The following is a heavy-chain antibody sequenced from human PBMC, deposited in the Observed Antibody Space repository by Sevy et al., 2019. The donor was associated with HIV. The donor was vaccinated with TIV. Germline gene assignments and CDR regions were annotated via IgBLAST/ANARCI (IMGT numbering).Heavy chain of an antibody. J-gene: IGHJ4*02. CDR2: INPNSGKT. D-gene: IGHD6-19*01. Sequence: ASVKVSCKASGYTFTSSEVKWVRQAPGQGLEWMGWINPNSGKTGYAQKLQGRVTMTRDTSVSTVFMELSSLTSEDTATYYCVRAMRDGSGWYGPTYWGQGTLVTVSS. CDR3: VRAMRDGSGWYGPTY. CDR1: GYTFTSSE. V-gene: IGHV1-8*01.